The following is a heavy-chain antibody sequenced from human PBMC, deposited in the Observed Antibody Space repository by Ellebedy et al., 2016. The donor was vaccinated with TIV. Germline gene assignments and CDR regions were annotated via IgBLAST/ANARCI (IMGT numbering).Heavy chain of an antibody. D-gene: IGHD6-13*01. Sequence: ASVKVSCXASGYTFTSYGISWVRQAPGQGLEWMGWISAYNGNTNYAQKLQGRVTMTTDTSTSTAYMELRSLRSDDTAVYYCARDHPRIAAAGTDDYWGQGTLVTVSS. CDR1: GYTFTSYG. J-gene: IGHJ4*02. CDR2: ISAYNGNT. CDR3: ARDHPRIAAAGTDDY. V-gene: IGHV1-18*01.